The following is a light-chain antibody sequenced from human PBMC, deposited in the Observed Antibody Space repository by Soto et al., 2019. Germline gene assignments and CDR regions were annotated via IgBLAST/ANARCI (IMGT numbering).Light chain of an antibody. CDR3: QVWEATGDQVV. CDR2: YDS. CDR1: NVGSRS. Sequence: SYELTQPPSVSVAPGETARISCGGNNVGSRSVHWYQQKPGQAPFLAIYYDSDRPSGIPERFSGSNSGNTATLIISRVEAGDEADYYCQVWEATGDQVVFGGGTKLTVL. V-gene: IGLV3-21*01. J-gene: IGLJ2*01.